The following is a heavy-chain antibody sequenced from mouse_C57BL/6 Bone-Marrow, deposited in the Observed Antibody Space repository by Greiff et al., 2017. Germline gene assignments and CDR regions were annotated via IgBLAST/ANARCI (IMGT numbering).Heavy chain of an antibody. CDR3: AGDSSVRYYFDY. D-gene: IGHD3-2*02. J-gene: IGHJ2*01. V-gene: IGHV1-7*01. CDR1: GYTFTSYW. Sequence: VQLQQSGAELAKPGASVKLSCKASGYTFTSYWMHWVKQRPGQGLEWIGYINPSSGYTKYNQKFKDKATLSADKSSSTAYMQLSSLTYEDSAVYYCAGDSSVRYYFDYWGQGTTLTVSS. CDR2: INPSSGYT.